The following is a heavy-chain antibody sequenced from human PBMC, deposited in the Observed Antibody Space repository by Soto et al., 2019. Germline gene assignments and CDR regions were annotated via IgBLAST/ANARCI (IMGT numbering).Heavy chain of an antibody. CDR3: ARAAMGGRSWTFEY. Sequence: PSETLSLTCAVSGGSISSSNWWSWDRQPPGKGLEWIGEIYHSGSTNYNPSLKSRVTISVDKSKNQFSLKLSSVTAADTAVYYCARAAMGGRSWTFEYWGQGTRVTVDS. CDR1: GGSISSSNW. V-gene: IGHV4-4*02. CDR2: IYHSGST. D-gene: IGHD3-16*01. J-gene: IGHJ4*02.